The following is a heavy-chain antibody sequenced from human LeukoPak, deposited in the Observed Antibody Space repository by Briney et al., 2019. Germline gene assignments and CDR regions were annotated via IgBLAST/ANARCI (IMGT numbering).Heavy chain of an antibody. V-gene: IGHV4-61*02. Sequence: SETLSLTCIVSGGSFSSGSYYWSWIRQPAGKGLEWIGRIYTSGSTNYNPSLKSRVTISVDTSKNQFSLKLSSVTAADTAVYYCARAVAGRGDFDYWGQGTLVTVSS. D-gene: IGHD6-19*01. CDR2: IYTSGST. CDR3: ARAVAGRGDFDY. CDR1: GGSFSSGSYY. J-gene: IGHJ4*02.